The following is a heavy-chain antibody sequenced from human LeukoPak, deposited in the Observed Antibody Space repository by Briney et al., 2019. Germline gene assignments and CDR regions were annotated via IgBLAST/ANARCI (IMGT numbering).Heavy chain of an antibody. V-gene: IGHV3-74*01. CDR3: ARIGSGYSEFDY. D-gene: IGHD3-22*01. CDR1: GFTFSSYW. Sequence: GGSLRLSCAASGFTFSSYWMHWVRHAPGKGLVWVSRINSDGSSTSYADSVKGRFTISRDNAKNTLYLQMNSLRAEDTAVYYCARIGSGYSEFDYWGQGTLVTVSS. J-gene: IGHJ4*02. CDR2: INSDGSST.